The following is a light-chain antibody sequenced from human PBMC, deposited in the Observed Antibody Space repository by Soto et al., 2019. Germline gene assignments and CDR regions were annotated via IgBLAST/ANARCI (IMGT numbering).Light chain of an antibody. CDR3: QQHDKWPFT. CDR1: QSVSSN. Sequence: EIVMTQSPATLSVSPGERATLSCRASQSVSSNLAWYQQKPGQAPRLLIYGASTRATGIPARLSGSGSGTEFPRIIIRPQSEASAVYYCQQHDKWPFTFGQGTKRDIK. J-gene: IGKJ2*01. CDR2: GAS. V-gene: IGKV3-15*01.